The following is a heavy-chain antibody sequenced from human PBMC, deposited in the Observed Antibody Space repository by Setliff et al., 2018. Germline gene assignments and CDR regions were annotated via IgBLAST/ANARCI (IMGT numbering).Heavy chain of an antibody. Sequence: ASVKVSCKASGYTFTRYYMYWVRQAPGQGLEWMGIINVSGGSASYAEKFQGRVTMTRDTSTSTIYMELASLIYDDTAVYYCARDRRSWWTTTEFDYWGQGTLVTVSS. J-gene: IGHJ4*02. CDR1: GYTFTRYY. D-gene: IGHD2-8*02. CDR3: ARDRRSWWTTTEFDY. V-gene: IGHV1-46*01. CDR2: INVSGGSA.